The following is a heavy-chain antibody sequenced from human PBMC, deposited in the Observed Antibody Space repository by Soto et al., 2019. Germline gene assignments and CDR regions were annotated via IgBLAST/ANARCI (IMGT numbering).Heavy chain of an antibody. CDR1: GGSFSGYY. D-gene: IGHD2-15*01. Sequence: SETLSLTCAVYGGSFSGYYWSWIRQPPGKGLEWIGEINHSGSTNYNPSLQSRVTISVDTSKNQFSLKLSSVTAADTAVYYCARGPVVVAATLWIDYWGQGTLVTVSS. J-gene: IGHJ4*02. CDR2: INHSGST. CDR3: ARGPVVVAATLWIDY. V-gene: IGHV4-34*01.